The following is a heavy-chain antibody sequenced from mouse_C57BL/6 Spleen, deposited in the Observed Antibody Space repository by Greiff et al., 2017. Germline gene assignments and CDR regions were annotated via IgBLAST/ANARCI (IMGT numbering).Heavy chain of an antibody. CDR2: INPNNGGT. D-gene: IGHD1-1*01. CDR3: ARSRYYGSSSYYYAMDY. CDR1: GYTFTDYN. V-gene: IGHV1-22*01. J-gene: IGHJ4*01. Sequence: EVQLQQSGPELVKPGASVKMSCKASGYTFTDYNMHWVKQSHGKSLEWIGYINPNNGGTSYNQKFKGKATLTVNKSSSTAYMELRSLTSEDSAVYYCARSRYYGSSSYYYAMDYWGQGTSVTVAS.